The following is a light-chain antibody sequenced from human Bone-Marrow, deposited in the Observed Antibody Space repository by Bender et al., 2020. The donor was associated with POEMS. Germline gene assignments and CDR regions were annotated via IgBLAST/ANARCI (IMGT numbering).Light chain of an antibody. V-gene: IGLV2-23*02. CDR1: SSDVGDSYY. CDR3: CSYAGSSTFYV. CDR2: DVT. Sequence: QSALTQPASVSGSPGQSITISCSGTSSDVGDSYYVSWYQHHPGKAPKLMIYDVTKRPSGVSNRFSGSKSGNTASLTISGLQAEDEADYYCCSYAGSSTFYVFGTGTKVTVL. J-gene: IGLJ1*01.